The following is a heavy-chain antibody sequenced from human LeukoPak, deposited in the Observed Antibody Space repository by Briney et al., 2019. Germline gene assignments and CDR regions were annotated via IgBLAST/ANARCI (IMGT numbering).Heavy chain of an antibody. V-gene: IGHV4-59*01. CDR2: IYYSGST. CDR3: ARVNPGYYGMDV. CDR1: GGSISSYY. Sequence: PSETLSLTCTVSGGSISSYYWSWIRQRPGKGLEWIGYIYYSGSTNYNPSLKSRVTISVDTSKNQFSLKLSSVTAADTAVYYCARVNPGYYGMDVWGQGTTVTVSS. J-gene: IGHJ6*02.